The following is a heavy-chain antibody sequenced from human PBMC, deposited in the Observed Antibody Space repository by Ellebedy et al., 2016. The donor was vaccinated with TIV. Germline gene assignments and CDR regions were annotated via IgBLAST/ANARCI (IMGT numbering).Heavy chain of an antibody. D-gene: IGHD3-9*01. CDR2: IYYSGHT. J-gene: IGHJ4*02. CDR3: ARENYDILTVGIDC. Sequence: MPSETLSLTCTVSGGSVTSSNYYWSWIRQPPGKRLEWIGHIYYSGHTNFSPSLKSRVIISVDTSKNQFSLKLNSVTAADTAVYYCARENYDILTVGIDCWGQGTPVTVSS. V-gene: IGHV4-61*01. CDR1: GGSVTSSNYY.